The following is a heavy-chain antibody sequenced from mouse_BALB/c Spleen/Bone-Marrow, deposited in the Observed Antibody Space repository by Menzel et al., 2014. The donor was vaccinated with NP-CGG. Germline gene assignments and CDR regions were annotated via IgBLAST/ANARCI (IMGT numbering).Heavy chain of an antibody. CDR3: ARPPYYYGSSYYWYFGV. J-gene: IGHJ1*01. Sequence: LVESGPELVKPGASVKISCKASGYTFTDYYINWVKQKPGQGLEWIGWIYPGGGNTKYNEKFKGKATLTVDTSSSTAYMQLSSLTSEDTAVYFCARPPYYYGSSYYWYFGVWGAGTTVTVSS. V-gene: IGHV1-84*02. CDR2: IYPGGGNT. D-gene: IGHD1-1*01. CDR1: GYTFTDYY.